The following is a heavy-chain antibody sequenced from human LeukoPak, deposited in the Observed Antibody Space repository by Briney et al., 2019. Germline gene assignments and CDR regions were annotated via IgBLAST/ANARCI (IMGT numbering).Heavy chain of an antibody. D-gene: IGHD6-13*01. CDR3: AVSIAAAGYNWFDP. J-gene: IGHJ5*02. CDR1: GDSLRSWY. V-gene: IGHV4-59*12. Sequence: SETLSLTCTVSGDSLRSWYWSWIRQPPGKGLEWIGYAYYSGTTSYNPSLKGRVSISVDTSKKQFSLNLSSVTAADTAVYYCAVSIAAAGYNWFDPWGQGTLVTVSS. CDR2: AYYSGTT.